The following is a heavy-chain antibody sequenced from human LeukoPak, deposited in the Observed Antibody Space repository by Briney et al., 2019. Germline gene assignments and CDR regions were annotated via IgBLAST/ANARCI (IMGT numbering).Heavy chain of an antibody. CDR2: IISIFGTA. D-gene: IGHD1-26*01. V-gene: IGHV1-69*13. CDR3: ARGVGATSFDY. J-gene: IGHJ4*02. Sequence: SVKVSCKASGGTFSSYAISWVRQAPGQGLEWMGGIISIFGTANYAQKFQGRVTITADESTSTAYMELRSLRSDDTAVYYCARGVGATSFDYWGQGTLVTVSS. CDR1: GGTFSSYA.